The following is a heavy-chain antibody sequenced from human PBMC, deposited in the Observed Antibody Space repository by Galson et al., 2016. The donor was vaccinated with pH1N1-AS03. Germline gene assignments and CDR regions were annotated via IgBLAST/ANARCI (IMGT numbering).Heavy chain of an antibody. V-gene: IGHV3-7*01. CDR2: IKQDGSEN. Sequence: SLRLSCAASGFTFDDYAMHWVRQAPGKGLEWVANIKQDGSENYSLDSVKGRFTISRDNVENSVYLQLNSLKVEDTAMYYCARIKGGGNSDGFDIWGLGTKVIVSS. CDR1: GFTFDDYA. J-gene: IGHJ3*02. D-gene: IGHD4-23*01. CDR3: ARIKGGGNSDGFDI.